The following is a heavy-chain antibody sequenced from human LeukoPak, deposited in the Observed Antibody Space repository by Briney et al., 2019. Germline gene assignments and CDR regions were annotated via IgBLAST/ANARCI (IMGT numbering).Heavy chain of an antibody. D-gene: IGHD3-3*01. CDR2: INHSGST. J-gene: IGHJ4*02. Sequence: PSETLSLTCAVYGGSFSEYYWNWIRQPPGKGLEWIGEINHSGSTNYNPSLKSRVAISVDTSKNQFSLKLSSVTAADTAVYYCAGIRFLEWLFFDYWGQGTLVTVSS. CDR3: AGIRFLEWLFFDY. CDR1: GGSFSEYY. V-gene: IGHV4-34*01.